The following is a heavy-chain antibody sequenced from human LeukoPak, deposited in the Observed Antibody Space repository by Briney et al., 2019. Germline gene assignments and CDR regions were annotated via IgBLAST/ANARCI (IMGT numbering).Heavy chain of an antibody. V-gene: IGHV1-18*01. CDR3: ARDLAGGAPKAFGVVNRVTDY. Sequence: ASVKVSCTASGYTFTSYGISWVRQASGQGLEWMGWISAYNGNTNYAQKLQGRVTMTTDTSTSTAYMELSRLRSDDTAVYYCARDLAGGAPKAFGVVNRVTDYWGQGTLVTVSS. CDR1: GYTFTSYG. CDR2: ISAYNGNT. D-gene: IGHD3-3*01. J-gene: IGHJ4*02.